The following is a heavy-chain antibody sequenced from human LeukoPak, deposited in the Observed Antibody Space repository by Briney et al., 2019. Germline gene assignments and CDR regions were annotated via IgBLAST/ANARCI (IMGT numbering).Heavy chain of an antibody. CDR2: FSGTSTN. J-gene: IGHJ4*02. CDR1: GFTFSSYG. CDR3: AKLKQWQPQRYFFEY. D-gene: IGHD6-19*01. Sequence: GGSLRLFCAASGFTFSSYGMSWVRQAPGKGLEWVSTFSGTSTNSYADAVKGRVTISRDNSKNTLYLQMNSLRAEDTAVYYCAKLKQWQPQRYFFEYWGQGALVTVAS. V-gene: IGHV3-23*01.